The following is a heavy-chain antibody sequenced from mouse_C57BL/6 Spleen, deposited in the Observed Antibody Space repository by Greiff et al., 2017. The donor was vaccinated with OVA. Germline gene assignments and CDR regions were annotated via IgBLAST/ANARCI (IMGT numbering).Heavy chain of an antibody. CDR3: VRLLLAMDY. D-gene: IGHD2-12*01. J-gene: IGHJ4*01. V-gene: IGHV10-1*01. CDR2: IRSKSNNYAT. Sequence: EVKLVESGGGLVQPKGSLKLSCAASGFSFNTYAMNWVRQAPGKGLEWVARIRSKSNNYATYYADSVKDRFTISRDDSESMLYLQMNNLKTEDTAMYYCVRLLLAMDYWGQGTSVTVSS. CDR1: GFSFNTYA.